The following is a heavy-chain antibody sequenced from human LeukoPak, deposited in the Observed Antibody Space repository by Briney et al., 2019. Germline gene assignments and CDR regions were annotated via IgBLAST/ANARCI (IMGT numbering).Heavy chain of an antibody. CDR3: AKDTLVVWQTEYYFDY. CDR1: GFTFSSYE. Sequence: TGGSLRLSCPASGFTFSSYEMNWVRKAPGKGREWVSSISSSGSTIYYADSVKGRFTISRDNAKNSLYLQMNSLRAEDTAVYYCAKDTLVVWQTEYYFDYWGQGTLVTVSS. CDR2: ISSSGSTI. V-gene: IGHV3-48*03. D-gene: IGHD3-22*01. J-gene: IGHJ4*02.